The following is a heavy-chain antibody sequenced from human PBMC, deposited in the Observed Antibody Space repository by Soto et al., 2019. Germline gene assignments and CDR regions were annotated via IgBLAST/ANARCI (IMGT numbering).Heavy chain of an antibody. Sequence: QVQLQESGPGLVKPSETLSLTCTVSGGSISSYYWSWIRQPPGKGLEWIGYIYYSGSTNHNPSLKSRLTISVDTSKNQFSLKLSSVTAADTAVYYCARRGGGKESSGHNNHYSYFYGIDVWCQGTTVTVSS. J-gene: IGHJ6*02. CDR2: IYYSGST. CDR1: GGSISSYY. D-gene: IGHD3-22*01. V-gene: IGHV4-59*08. CDR3: ARRGGGKESSGHNNHYSYFYGIDV.